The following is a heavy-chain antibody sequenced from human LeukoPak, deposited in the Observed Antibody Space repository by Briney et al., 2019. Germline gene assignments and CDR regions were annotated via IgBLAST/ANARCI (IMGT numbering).Heavy chain of an antibody. CDR1: GFTLGDYS. Sequence: GGSLRLSCTVSGFTLGDYSMTWVRQAPGKGLEWVGFIRSKRFGGTAEYAASVKGRFTISRDDSKSVAYLQMSSLKIEDTAVYYCTRVGRGYSYTNWFDPWGQGTLVTVSS. CDR3: TRVGRGYSYTNWFDP. CDR2: IRSKRFGGTA. D-gene: IGHD5-18*01. V-gene: IGHV3-49*04. J-gene: IGHJ5*02.